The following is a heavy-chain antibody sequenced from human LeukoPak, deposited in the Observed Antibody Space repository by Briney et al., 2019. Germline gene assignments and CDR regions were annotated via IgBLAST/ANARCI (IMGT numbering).Heavy chain of an antibody. CDR2: ISSSSSYI. CDR1: GFTFSSYS. D-gene: IGHD6-13*01. V-gene: IGHV3-21*01. CDR3: ARLWILVPAPDIAAAGTENWFDP. Sequence: PGGSLRLSCAASGFTFSSYSMNWVRQAPGKGLEWVSSISSSSSYIYYADSVKGRFTISRDNAKNSLYLQMNSLRAEDTAVYYCARLWILVPAPDIAAAGTENWFDPWGQGTLVTVSS. J-gene: IGHJ5*02.